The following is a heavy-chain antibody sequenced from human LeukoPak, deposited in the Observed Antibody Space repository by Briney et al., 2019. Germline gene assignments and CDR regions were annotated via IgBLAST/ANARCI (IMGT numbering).Heavy chain of an antibody. CDR1: GYSFTYW. V-gene: IGHV5-51*01. CDR3: ASARHGDYVWDY. CDR2: IYSGDSHT. D-gene: IGHD4-17*01. J-gene: IGHJ4*02. Sequence: GESLKISCQGSGYSFTYWIGWVRQMPGKGLEWMGIIYSGDSHTKYSPSSQGRVTISADNSISTAYLQWSSLEASDTAMYYCASARHGDYVWDYWGQGTLVTVSS.